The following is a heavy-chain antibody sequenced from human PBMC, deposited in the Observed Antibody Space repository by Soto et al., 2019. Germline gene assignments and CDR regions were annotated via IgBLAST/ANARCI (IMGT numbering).Heavy chain of an antibody. V-gene: IGHV3-23*01. D-gene: IGHD2-15*01. CDR2: ISGSGGST. CDR1: GFTFSSYA. Sequence: GGSLRLSCAASGFTFSSYAMSWVRQAPGKGLEWVSAISGSGGSTYYADSVKGRFTISRDNSKNTLYLQMNSLRAEDTAVYYCAKQSDCSGGSCYSPLVYYYYYYMDVWGKGTTVTVSS. CDR3: AKQSDCSGGSCYSPLVYYYYYYMDV. J-gene: IGHJ6*03.